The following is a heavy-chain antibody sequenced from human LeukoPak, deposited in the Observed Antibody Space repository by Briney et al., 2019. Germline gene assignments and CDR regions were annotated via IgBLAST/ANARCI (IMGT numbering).Heavy chain of an antibody. CDR2: TYNCGST. D-gene: IGHD2-15*01. Sequence: AETLSLTCTVSGGSISIYYWSWIRQPPGKGLEWIGYTYNCGSTNYNPSLKSRVTISVDTSKNQFSLKLSSVTAADTAVYYCVRDRKLHYWGQGTLVTVSS. CDR3: VRDRKLHY. V-gene: IGHV4-59*01. CDR1: GGSISIYY. J-gene: IGHJ4*02.